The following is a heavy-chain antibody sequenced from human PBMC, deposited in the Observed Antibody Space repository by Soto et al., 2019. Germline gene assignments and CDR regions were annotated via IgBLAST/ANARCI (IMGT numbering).Heavy chain of an antibody. Sequence: SETLSLTCAVSGGSISSSNWWSWVRQPPGKGLEWIGEIYHSGSTNYNPSLKSRVTISVDKSKNQFSLKLSSVTAADTAVYYCARKGMVRGVIIYPYYFDYWGQGTLVTVSS. CDR3: ARKGMVRGVIIYPYYFDY. CDR1: GGSISSSNW. V-gene: IGHV4-4*02. D-gene: IGHD3-10*01. J-gene: IGHJ4*02. CDR2: IYHSGST.